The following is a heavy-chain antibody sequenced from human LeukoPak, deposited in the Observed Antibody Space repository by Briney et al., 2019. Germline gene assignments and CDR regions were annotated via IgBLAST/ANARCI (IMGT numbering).Heavy chain of an antibody. CDR2: ISYDGGKR. D-gene: IGHD3-10*01. V-gene: IGHV3-30*18. Sequence: GGSLRLSCAASGFNFMTYGMHWVRQAPGKGLEWVAFISYDGGKRFFGESVKGRFTIARDNSENTVSLQMNTLKTEDTAVYYRAKGLRWFGDFYFNFFDYWGQGILVTVSS. CDR1: GFNFMTYG. J-gene: IGHJ4*02. CDR3: AKGLRWFGDFYFNFFDY.